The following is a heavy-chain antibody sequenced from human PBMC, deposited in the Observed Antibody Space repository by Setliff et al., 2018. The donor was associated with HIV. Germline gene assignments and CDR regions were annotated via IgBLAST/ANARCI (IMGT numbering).Heavy chain of an antibody. CDR2: ISSDGRYT. J-gene: IGHJ3*02. D-gene: IGHD2-8*01. Sequence: PGESLKISCAASGFTFSSFWMHWVRQAPGKGLMWVSRISSDGRYTDYADSVKGRFTVSRDSAKNTLSLQTDSLRPDDTAVYYCVRGKQNGVATYGLDIWGQGTMVTV. CDR3: VRGKQNGVATYGLDI. CDR1: GFTFSSFW. V-gene: IGHV3-74*01.